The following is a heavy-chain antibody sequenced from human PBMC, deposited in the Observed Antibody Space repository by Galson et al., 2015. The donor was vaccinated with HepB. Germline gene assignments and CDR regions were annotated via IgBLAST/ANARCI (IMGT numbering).Heavy chain of an antibody. CDR2: IWYDGSNK. Sequence: SLRLSCAASGFIFSSYGMHWVRQAPGKGLEWVAVIWYDGSNKYYADSVKGRFTISRDNSKNTLYLQMNSLRAEDTAVYYCARVLSHYYDSSGYWVFDYWGQGTLVTVSS. D-gene: IGHD3-22*01. J-gene: IGHJ4*02. CDR1: GFIFSSYG. V-gene: IGHV3-33*01. CDR3: ARVLSHYYDSSGYWVFDY.